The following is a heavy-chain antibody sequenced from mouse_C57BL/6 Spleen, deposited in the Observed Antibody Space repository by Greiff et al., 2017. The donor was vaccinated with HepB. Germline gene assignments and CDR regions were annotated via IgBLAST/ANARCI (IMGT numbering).Heavy chain of an antibody. J-gene: IGHJ2*01. CDR3: AGLRRDY. V-gene: IGHV1-69*01. Sequence: QVQLQQSGAELVMPGASVKLSCKASGYTFTSYWMHWVKQRPGQGLEWIGEIDPSDSYTNYNQKFKGKSTLTVDKSSSTAYMQLSSLTSEDSAVYYCAGLRRDYWGQGTTLTVSS. CDR2: IDPSDSYT. CDR1: GYTFTSYW. D-gene: IGHD2-12*01.